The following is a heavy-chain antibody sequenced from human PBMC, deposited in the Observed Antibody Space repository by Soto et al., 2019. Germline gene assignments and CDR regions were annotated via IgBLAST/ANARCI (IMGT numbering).Heavy chain of an antibody. J-gene: IGHJ5*02. Sequence: GGSLRLSCAASGFTFSSYAMHWVRQAPGKGLEWVAVISYDGSNKYYADSVKGRFTISRDNSKNTLYLQMNSLRAEDTAVYYCARDGDSSYYDFWSGYYLFDPWGQGT. CDR1: GFTFSSYA. CDR3: ARDGDSSYYDFWSGYYLFDP. D-gene: IGHD3-3*01. V-gene: IGHV3-30-3*01. CDR2: ISYDGSNK.